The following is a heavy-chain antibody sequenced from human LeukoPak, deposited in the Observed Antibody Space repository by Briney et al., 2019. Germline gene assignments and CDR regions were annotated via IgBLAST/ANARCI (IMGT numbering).Heavy chain of an antibody. CDR3: ARGSHDSSAREL. Sequence: SETLSLTCTASGGSISSYYWSWIRQPPGKGLEWIGYIYYSGSTNYNPSLKSRVTISVDTVKNQFSLKLSSVTAADTAVYYCARGSHDSSARELWGQGTMVTVSS. CDR2: IYYSGST. CDR1: GGSISSYY. D-gene: IGHD3-22*01. V-gene: IGHV4-59*01. J-gene: IGHJ3*01.